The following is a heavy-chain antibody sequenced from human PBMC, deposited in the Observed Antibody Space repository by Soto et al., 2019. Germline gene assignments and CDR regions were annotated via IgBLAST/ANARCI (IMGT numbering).Heavy chain of an antibody. J-gene: IGHJ4*02. CDR2: TPGSGGSS. CDR1: GFTFKSYA. Sequence: QLLESGGTFVQTGGSLRLSCAASGFTFKSYAMNWVRQAPGRGLEWVASTPGSGGSSYYADSVKGRFTISRDNSQKTLYLQMNSLRPEDTALYYCATDRALGATLGAIDFWGQGTLVTVSS. V-gene: IGHV3-23*01. CDR3: ATDRALGATLGAIDF. D-gene: IGHD1-26*01.